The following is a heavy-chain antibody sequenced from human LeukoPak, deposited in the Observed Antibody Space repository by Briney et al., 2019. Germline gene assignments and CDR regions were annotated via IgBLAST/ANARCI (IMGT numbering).Heavy chain of an antibody. V-gene: IGHV3-7*01. D-gene: IGHD3-22*01. J-gene: IGHJ6*03. CDR3: ARRGLTHYDGSGYYYYYYYMDV. CDR1: GFTFSSYW. CDR2: IKQDGSEK. Sequence: GGSLRLSCAASGFTFSSYWMSWVRQAPGKGLEWVANIKQDGSEKYYVDSVKGRFTISRDNAKNSLYLQMNSLRAEDTAVYYCARRGLTHYDGSGYYYYYYYMDVWGKGTTVTVSS.